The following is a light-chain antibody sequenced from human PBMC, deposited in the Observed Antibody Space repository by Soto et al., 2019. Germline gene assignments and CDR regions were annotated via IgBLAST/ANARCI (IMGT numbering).Light chain of an antibody. J-gene: IGLJ1*01. V-gene: IGLV2-14*01. CDR2: EVT. Sequence: QSVLTQPASVSGSPGQSITISCTGTTSDFGFYNYVSWYQHHPGKAPKLLIYEVTNRHSWVSNRFSGSKSGNTASLTISGLQAEDEADYYCSSYTSSTDYVFGTGTKLTVL. CDR1: TSDFGFYNY. CDR3: SSYTSSTDYV.